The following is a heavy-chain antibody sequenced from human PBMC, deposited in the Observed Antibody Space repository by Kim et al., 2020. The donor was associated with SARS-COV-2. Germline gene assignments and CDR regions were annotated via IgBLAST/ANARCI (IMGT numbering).Heavy chain of an antibody. D-gene: IGHD1-26*01. CDR3: ARADSGSYYTPYYFDY. Sequence: SVKGRFTISGDNAKNSLYLQMNSLRDEDTAVYYCARADSGSYYTPYYFDYWGQGTLVTVSS. J-gene: IGHJ4*02. V-gene: IGHV3-48*02.